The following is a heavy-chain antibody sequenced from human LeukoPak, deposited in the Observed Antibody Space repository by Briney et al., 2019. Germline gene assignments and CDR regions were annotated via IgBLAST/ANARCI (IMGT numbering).Heavy chain of an antibody. Sequence: SETLSLTCTVSGGSISSSTDYWGWIRQPPGKGLEWIGSIYYSGNTYYNPSLKSRVTISVDKSKNQFSLRLSSVTAADTAVYYCARHREDIVVVPFDYWGQGTLVTVPS. V-gene: IGHV4-39*01. CDR2: IYYSGNT. CDR3: ARHREDIVVVPFDY. D-gene: IGHD2-2*01. J-gene: IGHJ4*02. CDR1: GGSISSSTDY.